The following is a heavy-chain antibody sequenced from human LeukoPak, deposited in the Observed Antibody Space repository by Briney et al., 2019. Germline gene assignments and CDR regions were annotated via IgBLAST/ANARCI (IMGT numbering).Heavy chain of an antibody. D-gene: IGHD3-16*01. CDR2: ISGSSSYI. CDR3: ARDWGQVYYFDY. V-gene: IGHV3-21*01. J-gene: IGHJ4*02. CDR1: GFTFSSYA. Sequence: GGSLRLSCAASGFTFSSYAMSWVRQAPGKGLEWVSSISGSSSYIYYADSVKGRFTISRDNAKNSLYLQMNSLRAEDTAVYYCARDWGQVYYFDYWGQGTLVTVSS.